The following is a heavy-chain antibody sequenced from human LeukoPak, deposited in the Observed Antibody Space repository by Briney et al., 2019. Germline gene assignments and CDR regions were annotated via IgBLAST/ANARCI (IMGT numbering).Heavy chain of an antibody. CDR2: ISGSGGVT. Sequence: PGGSLRLSCAASGFTFSSYAMSWVRQAPGEGLEWVSTISGSGGVTYYPDSVRGRFTISRDNSKNTLHLQMDSLRAEDTAIYYCAKWPEGATPKFHYWGQGTLVTVSS. J-gene: IGHJ4*02. D-gene: IGHD1-26*01. V-gene: IGHV3-23*01. CDR1: GFTFSSYA. CDR3: AKWPEGATPKFHY.